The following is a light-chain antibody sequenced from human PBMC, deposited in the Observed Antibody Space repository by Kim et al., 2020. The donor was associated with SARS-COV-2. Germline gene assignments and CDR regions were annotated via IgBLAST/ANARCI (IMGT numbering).Light chain of an antibody. J-gene: IGLJ3*02. CDR3: QVWDSSSDHPV. V-gene: IGLV3-19*01. Sequence: SSELTQDPAVSVALGQTVRITCQGDSLRSYYASWYQQKPGQAPVLVIYYDSDRPSGIPERFSGSNSGNTATLTISRVEAGDEADYYCQVWDSSSDHPVFG. CDR1: SLRSYY. CDR2: YDS.